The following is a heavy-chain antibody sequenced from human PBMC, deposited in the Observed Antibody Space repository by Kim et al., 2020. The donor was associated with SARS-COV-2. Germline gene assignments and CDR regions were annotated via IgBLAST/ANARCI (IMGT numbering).Heavy chain of an antibody. CDR1: GGTFSSYA. Sequence: SVKVSCKASGGTFSSYAISWVRQAPGQGLEWMGGIIPIFGTANYAQKFQGRVTITADKSTSTAYMELSSLRSEDTAVYYCARSYDSSGPFYYGMDVWGQGTTVTVSS. CDR2: IIPIFGTA. CDR3: ARSYDSSGPFYYGMDV. V-gene: IGHV1-69*06. D-gene: IGHD3-22*01. J-gene: IGHJ6*02.